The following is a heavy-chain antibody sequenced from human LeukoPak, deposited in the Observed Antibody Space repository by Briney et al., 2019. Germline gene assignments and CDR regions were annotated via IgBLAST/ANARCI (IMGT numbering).Heavy chain of an antibody. CDR2: ISYDGSNK. Sequence: GGSLRLSCAASGFTFSSYAMHWVRQAPGKGLEWVAVISYDGSNKYYADSVKGRFTISRDNSKNTLYLQMNSLRAEDTAVYYCARASGYCGSTSCSYYYYGMDVWGQGTTVTVSS. CDR3: ARASGYCGSTSCSYYYYGMDV. J-gene: IGHJ6*02. V-gene: IGHV3-30-3*01. D-gene: IGHD2-2*01. CDR1: GFTFSSYA.